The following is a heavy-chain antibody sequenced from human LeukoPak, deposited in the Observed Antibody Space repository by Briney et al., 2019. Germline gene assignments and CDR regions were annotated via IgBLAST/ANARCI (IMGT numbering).Heavy chain of an antibody. V-gene: IGHV3-7*01. CDR2: IKQDGSEK. CDR3: ARAGRSGCYQLGH. CDR1: GFTFSSYW. Sequence: GGALRLSCAASGFTFSSYWMSWVRQAPGKGLEWVANIKQDGSEKYYVDSVKGRFTISRDNAKNSLYLQMNSLRAEDTAVYYCARAGRSGCYQLGHCGRGTLVTVSS. J-gene: IGHJ4*02. D-gene: IGHD6-19*01.